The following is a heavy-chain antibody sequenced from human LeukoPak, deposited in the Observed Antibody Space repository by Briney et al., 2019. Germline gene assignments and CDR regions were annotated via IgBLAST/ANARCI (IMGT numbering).Heavy chain of an antibody. D-gene: IGHD1-26*01. CDR1: GFTFSDYY. CDR2: ISRSASTI. Sequence: PGGALRLSCAASGFTFSDYYMSWLRQAPGKGLEWVSYISRSASTIYYADSVKGRFTISRDNAKNSLYLQMNSLRAEDTAVYYCAVGTTLRYWGQGTLVTVSS. CDR3: AVGTTLRY. V-gene: IGHV3-11*04. J-gene: IGHJ4*02.